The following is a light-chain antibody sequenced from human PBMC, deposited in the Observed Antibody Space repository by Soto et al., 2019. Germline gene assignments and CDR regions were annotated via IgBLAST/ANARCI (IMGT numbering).Light chain of an antibody. CDR2: AAY. CDR3: LQHHTYPLT. CDR1: QVIGNN. J-gene: IGKJ2*01. Sequence: DIQMTQSPSSLSASVGDRVTLTCRASQVIGNNLGWYQQKPGKAPKRLIYAAYTLEAGVPSRFSGSGSATEFTLTISSLQPEDFATYYCLQHHTYPLTFGQGTKLEI. V-gene: IGKV1-17*01.